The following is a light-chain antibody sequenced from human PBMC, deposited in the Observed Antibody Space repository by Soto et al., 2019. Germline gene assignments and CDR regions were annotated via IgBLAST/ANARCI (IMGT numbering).Light chain of an antibody. CDR1: SSDVGGYNF. Sequence: QSALPQPRSVSGPPRQSVTISCTGTSSDVGGYNFVSWYQQHPGKAPKLMIYDVSKRPSGVPDRFSGSKSGNTASLTISGLQAEDEADYYCCSYAGSYTLVFGTGTKLTVL. J-gene: IGLJ1*01. CDR2: DVS. CDR3: CSYAGSYTLV. V-gene: IGLV2-11*01.